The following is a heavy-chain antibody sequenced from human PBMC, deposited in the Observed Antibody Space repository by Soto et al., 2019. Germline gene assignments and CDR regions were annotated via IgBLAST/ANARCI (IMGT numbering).Heavy chain of an antibody. CDR2: MNPNSGNT. Sequence: VKVSCNASGYTFTSYDINWVRQATGQGLEWMGWMNPNSGNTGYAQKFQGRVTMTRNTSISTAYMELSSLRSEDTAVYYCARVYSSSWYDYYYYYGMDVWGQGTTVTVSS. CDR3: ARVYSSSWYDYYYYYGMDV. D-gene: IGHD6-13*01. J-gene: IGHJ6*02. V-gene: IGHV1-8*01. CDR1: GYTFTSYD.